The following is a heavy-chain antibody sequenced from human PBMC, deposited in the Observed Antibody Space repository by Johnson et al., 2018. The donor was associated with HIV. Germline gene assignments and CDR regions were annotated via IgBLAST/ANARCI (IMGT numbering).Heavy chain of an antibody. Sequence: VQLVESGGGWVQPGGSLRLSCAASGFSFSDYAMSWVRQAPGKGLEWVSGISGGGSSTDYADSVKGRFTISRDNAKNSLYLQMNSLRAEDTALYYCARASYVWGSYRYTGVCGAFDIWGQGTMVTVS. D-gene: IGHD3-16*02. J-gene: IGHJ3*02. CDR3: ARASYVWGSYRYTGVCGAFDI. V-gene: IGHV3-20*04. CDR1: GFSFSDYA. CDR2: ISGGGSST.